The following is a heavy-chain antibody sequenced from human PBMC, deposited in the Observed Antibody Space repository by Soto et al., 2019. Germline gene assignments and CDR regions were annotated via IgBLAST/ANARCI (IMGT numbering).Heavy chain of an antibody. Sequence: QVQLVESGGGVVQPGRSLRLSCAASGFTFSSYAMHWVCQAPGKGLEWVAVISYDGSNKYYADSVKGRFTISRDNSKNTLYLQMNSLRAEDTAVYYCARDQDGYNRYYYYGMDVWGQGTTVTVSS. CDR3: ARDQDGYNRYYYYGMDV. CDR1: GFTFSSYA. V-gene: IGHV3-30-3*01. J-gene: IGHJ6*02. D-gene: IGHD5-12*01. CDR2: ISYDGSNK.